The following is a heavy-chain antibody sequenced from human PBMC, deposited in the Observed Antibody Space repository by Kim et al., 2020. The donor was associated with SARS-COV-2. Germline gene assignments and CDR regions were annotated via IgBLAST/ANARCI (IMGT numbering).Heavy chain of an antibody. V-gene: IGHV5-10-1*01. Sequence: GESLKISCKGSGYSFTSYWISWVRQMPGKGLEWMGRIDPSDSYTNYSPSFQGHVTISADKSISTAYLQWSSLKASDTAMYYCARRGRGYSYGYLDYFDYWGQGTRVTVSS. CDR3: ARRGRGYSYGYLDYFDY. D-gene: IGHD5-18*01. CDR1: GYSFTSYW. CDR2: IDPSDSYT. J-gene: IGHJ4*02.